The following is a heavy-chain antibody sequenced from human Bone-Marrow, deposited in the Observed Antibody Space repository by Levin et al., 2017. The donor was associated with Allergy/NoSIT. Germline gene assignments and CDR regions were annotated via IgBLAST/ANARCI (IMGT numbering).Heavy chain of an antibody. CDR2: IFSSGST. D-gene: IGHD6-13*01. CDR1: GGSISSDNFS. CDR3: ARTLAAANLPGATWDL. Sequence: SSETLSLTCTVSGGSISSDNFSWSWIRQPPGKGLEWIGYIFSSGSTYYNSSLKSRVALSLDTSKNQFSLNLRSVTAADSAVYYCARTLAAANLPGATWDLWGPGTAVAVSS. V-gene: IGHV4-30-4*01. J-gene: IGHJ5*02.